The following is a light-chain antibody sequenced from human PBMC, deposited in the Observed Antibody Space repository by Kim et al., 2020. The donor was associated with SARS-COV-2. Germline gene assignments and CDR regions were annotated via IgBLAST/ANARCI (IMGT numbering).Light chain of an antibody. CDR2: LNSDGSH. CDR3: QTWGTGIQV. Sequence: QLVLTQSPSASASLGASVKLTCTLSSGHSSYAIAWHQQQPEKGPRYLMKLNSDGSHSKGDGIPDRFSGSSSGAERYLTISSLQSEDEAVYYCQTWGTGIQVFGGGTQLTVL. CDR1: SGHSSYA. V-gene: IGLV4-69*01. J-gene: IGLJ3*02.